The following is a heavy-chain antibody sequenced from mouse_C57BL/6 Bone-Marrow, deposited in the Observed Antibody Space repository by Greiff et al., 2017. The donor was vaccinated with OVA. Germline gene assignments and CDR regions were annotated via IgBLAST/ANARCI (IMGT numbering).Heavy chain of an antibody. CDR1: GFTFSSYG. CDR2: ISSGGSYT. V-gene: IGHV5-6*01. J-gene: IGHJ2*01. CDR3: ARGYYGRFDY. Sequence: EVQWVESGGDLVKPGGSLKLSCAASGFTFSSYGMSWVRQTPDKRLEWVATISSGGSYTYYPDSVKGRFTISRDNAKNTLYLQMSSLKSEDTAMYYCARGYYGRFDYWGQGTTLTVSS. D-gene: IGHD1-1*01.